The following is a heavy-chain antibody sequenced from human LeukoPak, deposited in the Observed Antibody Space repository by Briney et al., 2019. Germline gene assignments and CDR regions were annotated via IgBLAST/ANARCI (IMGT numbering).Heavy chain of an antibody. CDR2: IYSSGNT. Sequence: SETLSLTCSVSGGSISSFYWNWIRQPPGKGLEWIGDIYSSGNTNYSPSLQSRVTISVDTSKNQFSLQLSSVTAADTAVYYCARVVRGGVFDHWGQGTLVTVSS. CDR1: GGSISSFY. V-gene: IGHV4-4*09. CDR3: ARVVRGGVFDH. J-gene: IGHJ4*02. D-gene: IGHD3-10*02.